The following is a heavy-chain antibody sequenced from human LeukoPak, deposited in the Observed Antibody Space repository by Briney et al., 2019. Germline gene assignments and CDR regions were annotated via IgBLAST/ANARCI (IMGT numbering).Heavy chain of an antibody. J-gene: IGHJ4*01. D-gene: IGHD2-21*02. CDR2: IFTDGSTT. CDR3: ARELPREVTLDY. V-gene: IGHV3-74*01. CDR1: EFNFFSYG. Sequence: GGSLRLSCVASEFNFFSYGMQWVRQAPGKGLVWVSRIFTDGSTTSYADSAKGRFTISRDNAKNTLYLQMNSLRAEDTAVYYCARELPREVTLDYWGQGTLVTVPP.